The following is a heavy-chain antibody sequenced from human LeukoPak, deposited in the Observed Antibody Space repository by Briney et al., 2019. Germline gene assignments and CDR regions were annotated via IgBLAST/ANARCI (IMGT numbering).Heavy chain of an antibody. Sequence: SETLSLTCTVSGGSISSYYWSWIRQPPGKGLEWIGYIYYSGSTNYNPSRKSRVTISVDTSKNQFSLKLSSVTAADTAVYYCARVGTYGSGSYLSWLDYWGQGTLVTVSS. CDR2: IYYSGST. CDR1: GGSISSYY. D-gene: IGHD3-10*01. J-gene: IGHJ4*02. V-gene: IGHV4-59*01. CDR3: ARVGTYGSGSYLSWLDY.